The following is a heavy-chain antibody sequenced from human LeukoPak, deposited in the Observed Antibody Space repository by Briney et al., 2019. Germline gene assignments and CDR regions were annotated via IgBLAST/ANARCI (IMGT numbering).Heavy chain of an antibody. CDR2: ISAYNGNT. D-gene: IGHD6-13*01. Sequence: ASVKVSCKASGYTFTSYGISWVRQAPGQGLEWMGWISAYNGNTNYAQKLQGRVTMTTDTSTSTAYMELRSLRSDDTAVYYCARDLWPGIAADYYYYYGMDVWGKGITVTVSS. J-gene: IGHJ6*04. V-gene: IGHV1-18*04. CDR3: ARDLWPGIAADYYYYYGMDV. CDR1: GYTFTSYG.